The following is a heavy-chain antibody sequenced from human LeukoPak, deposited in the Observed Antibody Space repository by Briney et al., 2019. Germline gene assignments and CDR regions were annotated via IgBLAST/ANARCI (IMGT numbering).Heavy chain of an antibody. J-gene: IGHJ4*02. CDR2: IYTSGST. D-gene: IGHD3-10*01. CDR3: ASQRLWFGELVFDY. V-gene: IGHV4-4*07. CDR1: GGSISSYY. Sequence: SETLSLTCTVSGGSISSYYWSWIRQPAGKGLEWIGRIYTSGSTNYNPSLKSRVTMSVDTSKNQFSLKLSSVTAADTAVYYCASQRLWFGELVFDYWGQGTLVTVSS.